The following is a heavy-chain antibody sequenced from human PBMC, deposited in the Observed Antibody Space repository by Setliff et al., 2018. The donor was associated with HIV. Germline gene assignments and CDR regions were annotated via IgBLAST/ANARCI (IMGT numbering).Heavy chain of an antibody. V-gene: IGHV4-61*10. J-gene: IGHJ6*03. CDR2: IYTSGSP. D-gene: IGHD2-8*01. CDR1: GGSVNSGNYH. Sequence: SETLSLTCSVSGGSVNSGNYHWAWIRQPAGKGLEWIGHIYTSGSPHYKSSLTSRITISLDTSQNQLSLNLSSVTAADTAVYYCARSRPRSMDFYMDVWGKGTTVTVSS. CDR3: ARSRPRSMDFYMDV.